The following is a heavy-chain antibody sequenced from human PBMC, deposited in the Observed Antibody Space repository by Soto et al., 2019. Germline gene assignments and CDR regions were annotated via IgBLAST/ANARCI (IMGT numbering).Heavy chain of an antibody. CDR1: GFTFTRYS. CDR2: ISSTTNYI. CDR3: AREYEDLTSNFDY. Sequence: GGSLRLSCAASGFTFTRYSMNWVLQAPGKGLEWVSSISSTTNYIYYADSMKGRFTVSRDNAKNSVYLEMNSLSAEDTAVYYCAREYEDLTSNFDYWGQGTLVTVSS. D-gene: IGHD3-3*01. V-gene: IGHV3-21*01. J-gene: IGHJ4*02.